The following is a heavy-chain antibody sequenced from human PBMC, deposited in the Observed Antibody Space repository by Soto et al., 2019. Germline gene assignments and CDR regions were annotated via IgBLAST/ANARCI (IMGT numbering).Heavy chain of an antibody. Sequence: SQTLSLTCAISGDSVSSNSAAWNWIRQSPSRGLEWLGRTYYRSKWYNDYAVSVKSRITINPDTSKNQFSLQLNSVTPEDTAVYYCARELPQGYYYDSSGYRNWFDPWGQGTLVTVSS. CDR1: GDSVSSNSAA. CDR2: TYYRSKWYN. V-gene: IGHV6-1*01. CDR3: ARELPQGYYYDSSGYRNWFDP. D-gene: IGHD3-22*01. J-gene: IGHJ5*02.